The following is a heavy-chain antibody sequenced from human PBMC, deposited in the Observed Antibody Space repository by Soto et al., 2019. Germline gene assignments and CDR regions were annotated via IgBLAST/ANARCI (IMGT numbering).Heavy chain of an antibody. CDR3: ARAAAGGYSAYEVFDY. CDR2: IYHSGST. V-gene: IGHV4-4*02. D-gene: IGHD5-12*01. J-gene: IGHJ4*02. CDR1: GGSISSSNW. Sequence: SETLSLTCAVSGGSISSSNWWSWVRQPPGKGLEWIGEIYHSGSTNYNPSLKSRVTISVDKSKNQFSLKLSSVTAADTAVYYCARAAAGGYSAYEVFDYWGKGTLVTVSS.